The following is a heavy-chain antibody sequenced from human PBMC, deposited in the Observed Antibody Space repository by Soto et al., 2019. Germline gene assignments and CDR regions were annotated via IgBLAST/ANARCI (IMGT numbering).Heavy chain of an antibody. D-gene: IGHD3-22*01. CDR1: GGSISSGGYY. CDR3: AKDRDSSGYYYRNY. Sequence: SETLSLTCTVSGGSISSGGYYWSWIRQHPGKGLEWIGYISYSGSTYYNPSLKSRVTISLDTSKNQFSLKLSSVTAEDTAVYYCAKDRDSSGYYYRNYWGQGTLVTVSS. CDR2: ISYSGST. V-gene: IGHV4-31*03. J-gene: IGHJ4*02.